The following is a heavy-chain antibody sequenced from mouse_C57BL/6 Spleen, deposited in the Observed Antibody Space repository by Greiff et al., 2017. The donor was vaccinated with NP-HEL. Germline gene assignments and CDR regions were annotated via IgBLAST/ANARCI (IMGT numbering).Heavy chain of an antibody. D-gene: IGHD1-1*01. CDR1: GFTFSSYA. J-gene: IGHJ2*01. CDR3: ARSTTVVDYFDY. CDR2: ISDGGSYT. Sequence: EVMLVESGGGLVKPGGSLKLSCAASGFTFSSYAMSWVRQTPEKRLEWVATISDGGSYTYYPDNVKGRFTISRDNAKNNLYLQMSHLKSEDTAMYYCARSTTVVDYFDYWGQGTTLTVSS. V-gene: IGHV5-4*03.